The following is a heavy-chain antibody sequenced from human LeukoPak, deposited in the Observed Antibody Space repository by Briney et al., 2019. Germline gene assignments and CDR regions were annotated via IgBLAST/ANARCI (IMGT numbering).Heavy chain of an antibody. J-gene: IGHJ4*02. CDR1: GYTFINYY. V-gene: IGHV1-46*01. Sequence: ASVKVSCKASGYTFINYYMHWVRQAPGQGLEWMGIVNPNDGSTSYAQKFQGRVTMTRETSTSTVYMELNSLRAEDTAVYYCAKAAQRYSFWDYWGQGTLVTVSS. CDR2: VNPNDGST. D-gene: IGHD5-18*01. CDR3: AKAAQRYSFWDY.